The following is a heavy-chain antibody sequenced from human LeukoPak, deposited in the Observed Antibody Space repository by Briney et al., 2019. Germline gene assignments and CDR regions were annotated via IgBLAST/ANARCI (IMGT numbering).Heavy chain of an antibody. CDR3: ARVKTVTSSKYYYYMDV. V-gene: IGHV4-38-2*02. J-gene: IGHJ6*03. Sequence: SETLSLTCTVSGYSISSGYYWGWIRQPPGKGLEWIGSIYYSGSTNYNPSLKSRVTISVDTSKNQFSLKLSSVTAADTAVYYCARVKTVTSSKYYYYMDVWGKGTTVTISS. D-gene: IGHD2-2*01. CDR1: GYSISSGYY. CDR2: IYYSGST.